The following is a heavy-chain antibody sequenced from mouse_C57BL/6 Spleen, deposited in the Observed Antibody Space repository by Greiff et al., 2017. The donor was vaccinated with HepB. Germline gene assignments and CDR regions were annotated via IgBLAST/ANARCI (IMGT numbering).Heavy chain of an antibody. CDR3: ARPNYDVGFAY. CDR2: ISSGGSYT. Sequence: DVQLVESGGDLVKPGGSLKLSCAASGFTFSSYGMSWVRQTPDKRLEWVATISSGGSYTYYPDSVKGRFTISRDNAKNTLYLQMSSLKSEDTAMYDCARPNYDVGFAYWGQGTLVTVSA. J-gene: IGHJ3*01. V-gene: IGHV5-6*01. D-gene: IGHD2-4*01. CDR1: GFTFSSYG.